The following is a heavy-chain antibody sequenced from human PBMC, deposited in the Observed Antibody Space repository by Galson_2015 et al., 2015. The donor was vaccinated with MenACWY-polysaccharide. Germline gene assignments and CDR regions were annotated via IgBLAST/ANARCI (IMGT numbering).Heavy chain of an antibody. CDR1: GVTFSSSA. V-gene: IGHV3-30-3*01. Sequence: SLRLSCAASGVTFSSSAMHWVRQAPGKGLEWVAVISYDGSNKYYADFLKGRFTISRDNSKNMVFLQMNSLRTEDTAVYYCASGYCGRTTCSPPFDYWGQGTLVSVSS. CDR2: ISYDGSNK. CDR3: ASGYCGRTTCSPPFDY. J-gene: IGHJ4*02. D-gene: IGHD2-2*01.